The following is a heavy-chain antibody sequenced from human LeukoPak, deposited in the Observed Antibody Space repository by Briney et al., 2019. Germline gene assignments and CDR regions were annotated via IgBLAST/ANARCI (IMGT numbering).Heavy chain of an antibody. CDR1: GFTFSSYE. D-gene: IGHD1-26*01. Sequence: GGSLRLSCAASGFTFSSYEMNWVRQAPGKGLEWVSYISSSGSTIYYADSGKGRFTISRDNDKNSLYLQMNSLRAEDTAVYYCARGSGVSEFDYWGQGTLVTVSS. CDR2: ISSSGSTI. J-gene: IGHJ4*02. CDR3: ARGSGVSEFDY. V-gene: IGHV3-48*03.